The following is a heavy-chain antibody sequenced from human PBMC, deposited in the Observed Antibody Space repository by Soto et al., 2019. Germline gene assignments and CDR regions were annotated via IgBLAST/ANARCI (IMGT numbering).Heavy chain of an antibody. CDR3: ARSPKQQLSK. CDR1: GFSFSGFE. Sequence: PGGSLRLSCAASGFSFSGFEMNWVRQAPGKGLEWISQISSTGTTIYQADSVKGRFTISRDNAKNSLFLQLNSLRAEDTAVYYCARSPKQQLSKWGQGTLVTVSS. D-gene: IGHD6-13*01. V-gene: IGHV3-48*03. CDR2: ISSTGTTI. J-gene: IGHJ4*02.